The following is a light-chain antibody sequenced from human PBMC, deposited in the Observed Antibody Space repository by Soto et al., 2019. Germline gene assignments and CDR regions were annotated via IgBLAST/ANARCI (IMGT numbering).Light chain of an antibody. CDR3: QQYGSSPRT. J-gene: IGKJ1*01. V-gene: IGKV3-20*01. CDR2: GAS. CDR1: QSVSSSY. Sequence: EIVLTQSPGTLSLSPGERATLSCRASQSVSSSYLAWYQQKPGQAPRLLIQGASIRVTGIPDRFSGSGSGTDFTLTISRLEPEDFAVYYCQQYGSSPRTFGHGTKVEIK.